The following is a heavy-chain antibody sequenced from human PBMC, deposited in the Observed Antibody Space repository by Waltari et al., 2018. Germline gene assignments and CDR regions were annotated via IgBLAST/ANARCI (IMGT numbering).Heavy chain of an antibody. CDR3: AGPARPDEYSAFDI. Sequence: QVQLQESGPGLVKPSETLSLTCAVSGYSISSGYYWGWIRQPPGKGLEWIGSIYHSGSTYYNPSLKSRVTISVDTSKNQFSLKLSSVTAADTAVYYCAGPARPDEYSAFDIWGQGTMVTVSS. V-gene: IGHV4-38-2*01. CDR2: IYHSGST. CDR1: GYSISSGYY. D-gene: IGHD6-6*01. J-gene: IGHJ3*02.